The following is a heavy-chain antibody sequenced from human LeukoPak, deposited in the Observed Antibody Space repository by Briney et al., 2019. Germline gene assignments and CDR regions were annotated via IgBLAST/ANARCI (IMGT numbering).Heavy chain of an antibody. V-gene: IGHV1-8*01. D-gene: IGHD2-2*01. CDR3: AREVVVVPAAARPWGDAFDI. CDR2: MNLNSGNT. CDR1: GYTFTSYD. J-gene: IGHJ3*02. Sequence: ASVKVSCKASGYTFTSYDINWVRQATGQGLEWMGWMNLNSGNTGYAQKFQGRVTMTRNTSISTAYMELSSLRSEDTAVYYCAREVVVVPAAARPWGDAFDIWGQGTMVTVSS.